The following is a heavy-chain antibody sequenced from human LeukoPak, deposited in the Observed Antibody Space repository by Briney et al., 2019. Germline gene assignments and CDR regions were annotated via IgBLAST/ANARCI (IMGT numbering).Heavy chain of an antibody. CDR2: ISTSGSSL. CDR1: GFTFSDYY. D-gene: IGHD3-16*01. V-gene: IGHV3-11*01. CDR3: AKDVSLGGWRGFDS. J-gene: IGHJ4*02. Sequence: GGSLRLSCAASGFTFSDYYMSWIRQAPGKGLEWVSYISTSGSSLFYADPVRGRFTISRDNAKNSLYLQMNNLRAEDTAVYYCAKDVSLGGWRGFDSWGQGTLVTVSS.